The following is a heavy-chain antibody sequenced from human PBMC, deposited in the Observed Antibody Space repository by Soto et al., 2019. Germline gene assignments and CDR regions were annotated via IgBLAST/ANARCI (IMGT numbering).Heavy chain of an antibody. CDR1: GFTFSSFG. V-gene: IGHV3-30*18. CDR2: ISYDGNNK. D-gene: IGHD6-19*01. CDR3: AKPTVPFGRTAVAGPFDN. J-gene: IGHJ4*02. Sequence: PGGSLRLSCAASGFTFSSFGVHWVRQAPGKGLEWVAVISYDGNNKYYADSVKGRFTISRDNSKNTLYLQMNSLRAEDTAVFYCAKPTVPFGRTAVAGPFDNWGQGTLVTVSS.